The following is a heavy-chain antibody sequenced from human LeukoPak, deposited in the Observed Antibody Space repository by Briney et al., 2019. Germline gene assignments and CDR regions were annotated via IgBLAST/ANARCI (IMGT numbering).Heavy chain of an antibody. J-gene: IGHJ4*02. CDR3: VLHINYSYQY. D-gene: IGHD5-18*01. CDR1: GFAFSSSP. V-gene: IGHV3-64D*06. Sequence: GGSLRLSCSASGFAFSSSPMHWVRQAPGKTLEYVSAISSDGRNAYYADSVKGRFTMSRDNSKNTLSLQMSSLRPEDTAVYYCVLHINYSYQYWGRGTQVTVS. CDR2: ISSDGRNA.